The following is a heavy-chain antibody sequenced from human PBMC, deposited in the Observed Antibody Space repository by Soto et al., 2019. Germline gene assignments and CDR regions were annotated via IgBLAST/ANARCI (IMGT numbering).Heavy chain of an antibody. D-gene: IGHD3-22*01. CDR1: GFTFSGYA. Sequence: GSLRLSCSASGFTFSGYAMHWVRQAPGKGLEYVSSISTNGGSTHYADSVKGRFTISRDNSKNTQYLQMSSLRADDTAVYYCVKGEYYYDSSGYYPFDYWGQGT. J-gene: IGHJ4*02. V-gene: IGHV3-64D*06. CDR2: ISTNGGST. CDR3: VKGEYYYDSSGYYPFDY.